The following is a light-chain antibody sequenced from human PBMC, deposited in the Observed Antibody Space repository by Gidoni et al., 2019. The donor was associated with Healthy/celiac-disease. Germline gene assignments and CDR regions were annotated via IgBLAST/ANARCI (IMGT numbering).Light chain of an antibody. Sequence: EIVLTQSPGTLSLSPGERATLSFRASQSVSSSYLAWYQQKPGQAPRLLIYGASSRATGIPERCSGSGYGTDFTLTISRLEPEDFAVYYCQQYGSSPRRTFGQGTKVEIK. CDR3: QQYGSSPRRT. V-gene: IGKV3-20*01. CDR1: QSVSSSY. J-gene: IGKJ1*01. CDR2: GAS.